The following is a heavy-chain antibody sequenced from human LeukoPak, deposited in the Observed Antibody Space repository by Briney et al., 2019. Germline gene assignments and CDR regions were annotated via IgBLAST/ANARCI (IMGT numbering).Heavy chain of an antibody. CDR1: GFIFRNHA. J-gene: IGHJ4*02. CDR2: ISYDASKT. Sequence: GGSLRLSCAASGFIFRNHAMHWVRQAPGKGLEWVAVISYDASKTYYADSVKGRFTISRDNSKNTLYLQMSPLRVEDTAVYYCAREEYGKYYLDYWGQGTLVTVSS. V-gene: IGHV3-30-3*01. D-gene: IGHD6-6*01. CDR3: AREEYGKYYLDY.